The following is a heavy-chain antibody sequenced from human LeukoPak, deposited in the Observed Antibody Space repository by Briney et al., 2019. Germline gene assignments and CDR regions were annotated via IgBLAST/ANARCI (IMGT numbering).Heavy chain of an antibody. CDR2: ISSSGSTI. Sequence: GGSLRLSCAASGFTFSDYYMSWIRQAPGKGLEWVSYISSSGSTIYYADSVKGRFTISRDNAKNSLYLQMNSLRAEDTAVYYCARGYCSGGSCYAGHYYMDVWGKGTTVTVSS. J-gene: IGHJ6*03. V-gene: IGHV3-11*04. CDR1: GFTFSDYY. D-gene: IGHD2-15*01. CDR3: ARGYCSGGSCYAGHYYMDV.